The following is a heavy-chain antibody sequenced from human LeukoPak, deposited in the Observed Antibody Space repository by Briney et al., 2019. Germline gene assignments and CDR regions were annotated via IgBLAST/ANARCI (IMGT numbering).Heavy chain of an antibody. CDR2: ISYDGSNK. V-gene: IGHV3-30-3*01. CDR3: AMQRLRWKYFDY. CDR1: GFTFSSYA. D-gene: IGHD4-23*01. Sequence: PGGSLRLSCAASGFTFSSYAVHWVRQAPGKGLEWVAVISYDGSNKYYADSVKGRFTISRDNSKNTLYLQMNGLRAEDTAVYYCAMQRLRWKYFDYWGQGTLVTVSS. J-gene: IGHJ4*02.